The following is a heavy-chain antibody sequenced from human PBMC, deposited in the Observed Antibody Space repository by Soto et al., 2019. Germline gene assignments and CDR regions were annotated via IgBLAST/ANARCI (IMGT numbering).Heavy chain of an antibody. V-gene: IGHV4-39*07. CDR1: GGSISSSSYY. CDR2: IYYSGST. CDR3: ARGRDIVVVTARDAFDI. J-gene: IGHJ3*02. D-gene: IGHD2-21*02. Sequence: SETLSLTCTVSGGSISSSSYYWGWIRQPPGKGLEWIGSIYYSGSTYYNPSLKSRVTISVDTSKNQFSLKLSSVTAADTAVYYCARGRDIVVVTARDAFDICGQGTMVTVSS.